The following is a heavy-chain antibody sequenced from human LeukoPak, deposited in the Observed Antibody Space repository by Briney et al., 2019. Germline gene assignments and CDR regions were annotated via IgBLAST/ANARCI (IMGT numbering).Heavy chain of an antibody. Sequence: HPGGSLRLSCAASGFTFSSYGMHWVRQAPGKGLEWVAVIWYDGSNKYYADSVKGRFTISRDNSKNTLYLQMNSLRAEDTAVYYCAKDFGGTTFPFDYWGQGTLVTVSS. CDR3: AKDFGGTTFPFDY. V-gene: IGHV3-30*02. J-gene: IGHJ4*02. CDR1: GFTFSSYG. D-gene: IGHD1-7*01. CDR2: IWYDGSNK.